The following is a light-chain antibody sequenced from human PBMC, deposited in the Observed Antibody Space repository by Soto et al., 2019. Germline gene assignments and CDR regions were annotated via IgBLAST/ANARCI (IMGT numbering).Light chain of an antibody. Sequence: ESVLTQSPATLSLSPGERATLSCRASPSVSNSLAWYQHKPGQAPRLLIYDASNRATGVPTRFSGSGSGTDFTITISSLEPEDFAVYYGQQRNKWPPVTFGGGTSVEIK. V-gene: IGKV3-11*01. CDR3: QQRNKWPPVT. CDR2: DAS. CDR1: PSVSNS. J-gene: IGKJ4*01.